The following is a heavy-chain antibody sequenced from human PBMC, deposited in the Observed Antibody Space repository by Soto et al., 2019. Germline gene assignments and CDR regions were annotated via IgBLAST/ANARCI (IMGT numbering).Heavy chain of an antibody. CDR3: ARDCPSYGDQPWCGPGDAFDI. V-gene: IGHV1-18*01. D-gene: IGHD4-17*01. Sequence: QVQLVQSGAEVKKPGASVKVSCKASGYTFTSYGISWVRQAPGQGLEWMGWISAYNGNTNYAQKLQGRVTMTTDTSTSTAYMELRSLRSDDTAVYYCARDCPSYGDQPWCGPGDAFDIWGQGTMVTVSS. J-gene: IGHJ3*02. CDR1: GYTFTSYG. CDR2: ISAYNGNT.